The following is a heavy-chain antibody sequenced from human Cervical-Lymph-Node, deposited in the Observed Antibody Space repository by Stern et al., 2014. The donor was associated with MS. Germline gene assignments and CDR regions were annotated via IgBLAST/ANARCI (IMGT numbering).Heavy chain of an antibody. D-gene: IGHD4-17*01. Sequence: VQLLESGPGLVKPSQTLSLTCTVSGGSISSGDNYWSWIRQPPGKGPEWIGYIHYSGGTYFNPSLKSRATISADTSKNQFSLKLNSMTAADTAVYYCARVPDYGDAFFDYWGQGSLVTVSS. V-gene: IGHV4-30-4*01. CDR3: ARVPDYGDAFFDY. CDR2: IHYSGGT. J-gene: IGHJ4*02. CDR1: GGSISSGDNY.